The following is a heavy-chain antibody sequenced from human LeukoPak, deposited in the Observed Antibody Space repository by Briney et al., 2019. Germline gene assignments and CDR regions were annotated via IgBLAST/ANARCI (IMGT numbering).Heavy chain of an antibody. J-gene: IGHJ4*02. V-gene: IGHV3-11*06. CDR2: ISGSSTYT. CDR1: GFTFSDYY. D-gene: IGHD1-1*01. Sequence: GGSLRLSCASSGFTFSDYYMSWIRQAPGKGLEWVSHISGSSTYTNYADSVKGRFTISRNNANNSLYLQMNSWTAEGTGVFYCADAGSRGYYFDYWGQGTLVSVSS. CDR3: ADAGSRGYYFDY.